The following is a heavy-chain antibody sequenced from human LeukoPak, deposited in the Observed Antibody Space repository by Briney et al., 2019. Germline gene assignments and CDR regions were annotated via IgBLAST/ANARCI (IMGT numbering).Heavy chain of an antibody. J-gene: IGHJ4*02. CDR3: ARDPETYYYDSSGYYPFDY. Sequence: ASVKVSCKAPGYTFTDYYMHWVRQAPGQGLEWMGRINPNSGGTNYAQKFQGRVTMTRDTSISTAYMELSRLRSDDTAVYYCARDPETYYYDSSGYYPFDYWGQGTLVTVSS. V-gene: IGHV1-2*06. D-gene: IGHD3-22*01. CDR1: GYTFTDYY. CDR2: INPNSGGT.